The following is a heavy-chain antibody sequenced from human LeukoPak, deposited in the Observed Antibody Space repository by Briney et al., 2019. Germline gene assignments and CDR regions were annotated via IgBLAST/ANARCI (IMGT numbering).Heavy chain of an antibody. D-gene: IGHD4-23*01. Sequence: GGSLRLSYAASGFTFDDYAMHWVRQAPGKGLEWVSGISWNSGSIGYADSVKGRFTISRDNAKNSLYLQMNSLRAEDTALYYCAKGRPDYGGIPYYFDYWGQGTLVTVSS. J-gene: IGHJ4*02. CDR2: ISWNSGSI. V-gene: IGHV3-9*01. CDR1: GFTFDDYA. CDR3: AKGRPDYGGIPYYFDY.